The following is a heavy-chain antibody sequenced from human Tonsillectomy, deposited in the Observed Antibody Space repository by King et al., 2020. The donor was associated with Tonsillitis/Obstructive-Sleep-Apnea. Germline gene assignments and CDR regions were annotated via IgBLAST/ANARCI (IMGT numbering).Heavy chain of an antibody. D-gene: IGHD2-15*01. Sequence: VQLQESGPGLVKPSETLSLTCSVSGGSIGSYFWNWIRQPPGKGLEWIAYIDYSGSANYNPSLKSRVTISVDTSKNQFSLKVSYVTAADTAVYYCAGDPGYCSAGSCYPFYFDYWGQGALVIVSS. J-gene: IGHJ4*02. V-gene: IGHV4-59*01. CDR1: GGSIGSYF. CDR2: IDYSGSA. CDR3: AGDPGYCSAGSCYPFYFDY.